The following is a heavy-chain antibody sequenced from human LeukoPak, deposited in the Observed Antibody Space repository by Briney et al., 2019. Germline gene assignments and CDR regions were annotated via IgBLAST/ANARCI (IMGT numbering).Heavy chain of an antibody. Sequence: PGGSLRLSCAASGFIFSNAWMSWVRQAPGKGLEWGGRIKGKTDGGTTDYAAPVKGRFTISRDDSKNTLYLQMNSLKTEATAVYYCTTDGTPFGEVTYYYYGMDVWGQGTTVTVSS. D-gene: IGHD3-10*01. J-gene: IGHJ6*02. CDR3: TTDGTPFGEVTYYYYGMDV. V-gene: IGHV3-15*01. CDR1: GFIFSNAW. CDR2: IKGKTDGGTT.